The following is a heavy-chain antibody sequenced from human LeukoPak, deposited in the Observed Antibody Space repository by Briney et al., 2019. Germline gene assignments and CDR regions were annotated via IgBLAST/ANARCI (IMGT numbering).Heavy chain of an antibody. V-gene: IGHV3-30-3*01. Sequence: GGSLRLSCAASGFTFSSYAMHWVRQAPGKGLEWVAVISYDGSNKYYADSVKGRFTISRDNSKNTLYLQMNSLRAEDTAVYYCARDPDRYYDYVWGSYRYTFTFDYWGQGTLVTVSS. CDR2: ISYDGSNK. CDR1: GFTFSSYA. CDR3: ARDPDRYYDYVWGSYRYTFTFDY. J-gene: IGHJ4*02. D-gene: IGHD3-16*02.